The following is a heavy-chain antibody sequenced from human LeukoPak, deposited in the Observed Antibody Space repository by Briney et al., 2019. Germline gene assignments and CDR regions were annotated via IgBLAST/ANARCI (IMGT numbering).Heavy chain of an antibody. Sequence: PGGSLRLSCAASGFTFSTYNMTWVRQAPGKGLEWISNIKTSGNIMFYADSVKGRFTISRDNAENSLFLQMNSLRDEDSAVYYCVRDAYWASDYWGQGTLVTVSS. CDR2: IKTSGNIM. V-gene: IGHV3-48*02. D-gene: IGHD3-16*01. CDR1: GFTFSTYN. J-gene: IGHJ4*02. CDR3: VRDAYWASDY.